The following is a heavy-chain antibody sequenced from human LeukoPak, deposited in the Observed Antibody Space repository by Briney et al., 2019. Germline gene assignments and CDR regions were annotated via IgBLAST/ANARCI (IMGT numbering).Heavy chain of an antibody. CDR3: AKDISSLNAFDM. D-gene: IGHD6-13*01. CDR2: ISWNGGSI. V-gene: IGHV3-9*01. Sequence: GGSLRLSCRTSGFAFDDSAMHWVRQAPGKGLELVSGISWNGGSIGYAVSVKGRFITSRDNAKNSLYLQMNSLRGEDTALYYCAKDISSLNAFDMWGQGTMVTVSS. CDR1: GFAFDDSA. J-gene: IGHJ3*02.